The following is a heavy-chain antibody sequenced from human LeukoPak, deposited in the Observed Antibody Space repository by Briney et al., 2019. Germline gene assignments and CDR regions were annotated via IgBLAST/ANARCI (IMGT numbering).Heavy chain of an antibody. CDR2: INHSGST. V-gene: IGHV4-34*01. D-gene: IGHD3-10*01. J-gene: IGHJ5*02. Sequence: SETLSLTCAVYGGSLSGYYWSRIRQPPGKGLEWIGEINHSGSTNYNPSLKSRVTISVDTSKNQFSLKLSSVTAADTAVYYCARGCPLLLWFGELRGDWFDPWGQGTLVTVSS. CDR1: GGSLSGYY. CDR3: ARGCPLLLWFGELRGDWFDP.